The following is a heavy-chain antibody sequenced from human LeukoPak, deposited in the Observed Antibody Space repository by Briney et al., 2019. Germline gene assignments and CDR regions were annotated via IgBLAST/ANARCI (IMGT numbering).Heavy chain of an antibody. J-gene: IGHJ3*02. Sequence: GASVKVSCKASGYTFTSYGISWVRQAPGQGLEWMGWISAYNGNTNFAQKLQGRITMTTDTSTSTAYMELRSLTSDDTAVYYCVRSGYCYGGTCHSGAFDIWGQGTVVTVSS. D-gene: IGHD2-15*01. CDR3: VRSGYCYGGTCHSGAFDI. CDR1: GYTFTSYG. V-gene: IGHV1-18*01. CDR2: ISAYNGNT.